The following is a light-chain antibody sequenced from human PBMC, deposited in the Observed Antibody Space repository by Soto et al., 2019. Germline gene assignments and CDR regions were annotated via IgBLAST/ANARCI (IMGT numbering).Light chain of an antibody. V-gene: IGKV1-39*01. CDR2: AAS. J-gene: IGKJ1*01. CDR3: QQSYRTSWT. CDR1: QSISSY. Sequence: DIQMTQSPSSLSASVGDRVTITCRASQSISSYLNWYQQKPGKAPKLLIYAASSLQSGVPSRFSGSGSGTDFTPTSSSLQPEDFATYYCQQSYRTSWTFGQGTKVEIK.